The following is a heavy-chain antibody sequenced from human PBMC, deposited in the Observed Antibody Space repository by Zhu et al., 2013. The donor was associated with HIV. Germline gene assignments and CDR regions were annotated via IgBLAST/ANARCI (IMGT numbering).Heavy chain of an antibody. CDR2: INPRNGDT. CDR3: ARDLNMGYSQGSFDS. CDR1: GYTFTNYG. D-gene: IGHD5-18*01. Sequence: QVQLVQSGVEVKKPGASVKVSCKASGYTFTNYGISWVRQAPGHGPECVGWINPRNGDTMIVEKFRGRVTITRDMSVSTVYLELTTLTSDDTAFYYCARDLNMGYSQGSFDSWGQGSLVTVSS. J-gene: IGHJ4*02. V-gene: IGHV1-18*01.